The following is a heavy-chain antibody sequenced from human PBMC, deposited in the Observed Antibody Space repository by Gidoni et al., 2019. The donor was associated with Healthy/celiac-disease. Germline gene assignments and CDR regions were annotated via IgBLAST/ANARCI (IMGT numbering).Heavy chain of an antibody. CDR1: GFTFSSYG. CDR2: ISYDGSNK. CDR3: AKDDRFDP. J-gene: IGHJ5*02. Sequence: QVQLVESGGGVVQPGRSLRLSCAASGFTFSSYGMHWVRQAPGKGLEWVAVISYDGSNKYYADSVKGRFTISRDNSKNTLYLQMNSLRAEDTAVYYCAKDDRFDPWGQGTLVTVSS. V-gene: IGHV3-30*18.